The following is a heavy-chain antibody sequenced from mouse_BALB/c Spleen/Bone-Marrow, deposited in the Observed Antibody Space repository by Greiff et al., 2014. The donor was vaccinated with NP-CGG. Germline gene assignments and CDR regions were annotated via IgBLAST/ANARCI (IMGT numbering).Heavy chain of an antibody. CDR2: IYPGDTDI. CDR3: ASRGDYSYAMDY. CDR1: GYAFSNYW. Sequence: VQLQQSGAELVRPGSSVKISCKASGYAFSNYWMNWVKQRPGRGLEWIGQIYPGDTDIHYNGKFKGKATLTADKSSSTAYMQLSSLTSEDSAVYSCASRGDYSYAMDYWGQGTSVTVSS. V-gene: IGHV1-80*01. D-gene: IGHD1-1*01. J-gene: IGHJ4*01.